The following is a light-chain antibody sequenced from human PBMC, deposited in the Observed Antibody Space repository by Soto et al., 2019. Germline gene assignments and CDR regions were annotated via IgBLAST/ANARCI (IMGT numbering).Light chain of an antibody. CDR3: NSYTSSSTYV. CDR2: DVS. Sequence: QSVLTQPASVSGSPGQSITISCTGTSSDVGAYNYVSWYQQPPGKAPKLMIYDVSNRPSGVSNRFSGSKSGNTASLTISGLQTEDEADYYCNSYTSSSTYVFGTGTKVTVL. CDR1: SSDVGAYNY. V-gene: IGLV2-14*01. J-gene: IGLJ1*01.